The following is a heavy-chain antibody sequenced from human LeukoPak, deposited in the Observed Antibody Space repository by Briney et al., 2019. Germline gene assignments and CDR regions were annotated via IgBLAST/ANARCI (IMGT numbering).Heavy chain of an antibody. J-gene: IGHJ4*02. CDR3: ARQVGDYYASSGYSLD. CDR2: IYPGDSDT. V-gene: IGHV5-51*01. D-gene: IGHD3-22*01. Sequence: GESLKISCKGSGYSFTTYWIGWVRQMPGKGLEGLGIIYPGDSDTRYNPTFQGQVIISADKSISTAYLQWSSLKASDTAMYYCARQVGDYYASSGYSLDWGQGTLVTVSS. CDR1: GYSFTTYW.